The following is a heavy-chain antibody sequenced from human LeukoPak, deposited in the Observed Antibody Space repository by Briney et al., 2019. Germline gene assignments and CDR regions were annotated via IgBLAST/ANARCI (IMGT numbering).Heavy chain of an antibody. V-gene: IGHV3-23*01. CDR1: GFTFSSYA. CDR3: ARELAYLQGGPSGY. CDR2: ISGSGGST. Sequence: GGSLRLSCAASGFTFSSYAMSWVRQAPGKGLEWVSAISGSGGSTYYADSVRGRFTISRDNAKNSLYLQMNSLRAEDTAVYYCARELAYLQGGPSGYWGQGTLVTVSS. D-gene: IGHD5-24*01. J-gene: IGHJ4*02.